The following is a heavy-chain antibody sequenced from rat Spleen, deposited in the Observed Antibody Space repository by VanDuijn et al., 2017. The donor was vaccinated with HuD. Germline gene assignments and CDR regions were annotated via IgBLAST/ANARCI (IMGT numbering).Heavy chain of an antibody. V-gene: IGHV5-19*01. J-gene: IGHJ3*01. Sequence: EVHLVETGGGLVQPGRSLKVSCVASGFPFSSYWMYWVRQAPTKGLEWVASISSSDSRTYYRDSVKGRFTVSRDDAKSTLYLQMDSLGSEDTATYYCTTYGGLRNWFAYWGQGTLVTVSS. CDR1: GFPFSSYW. CDR2: ISSSDSRT. D-gene: IGHD4-1*01. CDR3: TTYGGLRNWFAY.